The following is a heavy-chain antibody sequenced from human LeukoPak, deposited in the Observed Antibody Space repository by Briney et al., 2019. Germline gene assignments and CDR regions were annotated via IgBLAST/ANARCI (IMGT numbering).Heavy chain of an antibody. J-gene: IGHJ6*02. V-gene: IGHV3-7*03. D-gene: IGHD4-23*01. CDR1: GFTFSNYA. CDR3: ARDQMIGGTGSYYYYGMDV. CDR2: IKQDGSEK. Sequence: GGSLRLSCTTSGFTFSNYAMSWVRQAPGKGLEWVANIKQDGSEKHYVDSVKGRFTISRDNSKNTLYLQMNSLRAEDTAVYYCARDQMIGGTGSYYYYGMDVWGQGTTVTVSS.